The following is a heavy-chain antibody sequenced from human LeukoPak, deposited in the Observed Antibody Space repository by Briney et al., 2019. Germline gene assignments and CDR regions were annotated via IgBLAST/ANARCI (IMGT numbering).Heavy chain of an antibody. CDR3: ANKKGRIAVAGFPFDY. V-gene: IGHV3-23*01. J-gene: IGHJ4*02. CDR2: ISGSGGST. Sequence: GGSLRLSCAASGFMLSSFPMHWVRQAPGKGLEWVSAISGSGGSTYYADSVKGRFTISRDNSKNTLYLQMNSLRAEDTAVYYCANKKGRIAVAGFPFDYWGQGTLVTVSS. D-gene: IGHD6-19*01. CDR1: GFMLSSFP.